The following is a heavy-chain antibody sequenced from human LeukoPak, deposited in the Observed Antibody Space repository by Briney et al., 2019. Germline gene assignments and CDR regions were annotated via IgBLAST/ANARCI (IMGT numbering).Heavy chain of an antibody. V-gene: IGHV3-21*01. Sequence: PGGSLRLSCAASGFTFSSYSMNWVRQAPGKGLEWVSSISSSSYIYYADSVKGRFTISRDNAKNSLYLQMNSLRAEDTAVYYCARGTVAVRGFDYWGQGTLVTVSS. CDR1: GFTFSSYS. CDR3: ARGTVAVRGFDY. D-gene: IGHD6-19*01. J-gene: IGHJ4*02. CDR2: ISSSSYI.